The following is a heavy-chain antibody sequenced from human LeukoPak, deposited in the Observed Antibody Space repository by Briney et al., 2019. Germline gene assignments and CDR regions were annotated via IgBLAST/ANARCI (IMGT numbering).Heavy chain of an antibody. V-gene: IGHV4-34*01. CDR3: ALNRGYKKYDV. CDR1: GGSFSGYY. CDR2: INHSGST. Sequence: PSETLSLTCAVYGGSFSGYYWSWIRQPTGKGLEWIGEINHSGSTNYNPSLKSRVTISVDTSKNQFSLKLSSVTAADTAVYYCALNRGYKKYDVWGQGTLVTVSS. D-gene: IGHD1-14*01. J-gene: IGHJ4*02.